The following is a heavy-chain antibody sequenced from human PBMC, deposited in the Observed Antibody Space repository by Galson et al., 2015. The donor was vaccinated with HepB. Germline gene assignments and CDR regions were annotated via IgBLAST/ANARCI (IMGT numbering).Heavy chain of an antibody. V-gene: IGHV5-51*01. D-gene: IGHD5-12*01. Sequence: QSGAEVKKPGDSLKISCKGSGYSFTSSWIAWVRQMPGKGLEWMGIIYPGDSDTRYSPSFQGQVTISADKSISTAYLQRSSLKASDTAVYYCARLEVATSPFDYWGQGTLVTVSS. J-gene: IGHJ4*02. CDR2: IYPGDSDT. CDR3: ARLEVATSPFDY. CDR1: GYSFTSSW.